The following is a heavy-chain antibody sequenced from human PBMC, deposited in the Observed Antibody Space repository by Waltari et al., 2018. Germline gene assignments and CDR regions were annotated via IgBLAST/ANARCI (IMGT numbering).Heavy chain of an antibody. CDR1: GGSFSGYD. D-gene: IGHD2-2*01. CDR2: INHSGRT. CDR3: ARGGSKYQLSQTRGIDY. J-gene: IGHJ4*02. V-gene: IGHV4-34*01. Sequence: QVQLQQWGAGLLKPSETLSPTCAVYGGSFSGYDWSWIRTPPGKGLEWIWEINHSGRTNYNPSLKSRVTISVDTSKNQFSLKLSSVTTADTAVYYCARGGSKYQLSQTRGIDYWGQGTLVTVSS.